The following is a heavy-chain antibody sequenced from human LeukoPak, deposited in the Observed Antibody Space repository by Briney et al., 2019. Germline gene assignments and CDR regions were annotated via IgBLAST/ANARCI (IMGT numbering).Heavy chain of an antibody. J-gene: IGHJ4*02. CDR3: ASSTWKKTFDY. Sequence: SETLSLTCTVSGGSVTFYYWNWIRQPAGKGSQWIGRIRTSGITNYNPSLKSRVTMSIDTSKYQFSLKLTSVTAADTAVYYCASSTWKKTFDYWGQGALVTVSS. CDR1: GGSVTFYY. V-gene: IGHV4-4*07. CDR2: IRTSGIT. D-gene: IGHD6-13*01.